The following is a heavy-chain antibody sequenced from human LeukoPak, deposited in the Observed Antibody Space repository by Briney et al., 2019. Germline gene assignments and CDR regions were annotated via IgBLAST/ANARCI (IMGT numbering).Heavy chain of an antibody. CDR3: TRDTDFGSPTNYFDH. D-gene: IGHD3-10*01. CDR2: ISWEGQTT. J-gene: IGHJ4*02. Sequence: GGSLRLSCAASGFTFDDYAMHWVRQAPGKGLEWVSLISWEGQTTYYAGSVRGRFTVSRGNSKNSLFLEMKSLTTDDTAFYYCTRDTDFGSPTNYFDHWGQGTLVSVSS. V-gene: IGHV3-43*01. CDR1: GFTFDDYA.